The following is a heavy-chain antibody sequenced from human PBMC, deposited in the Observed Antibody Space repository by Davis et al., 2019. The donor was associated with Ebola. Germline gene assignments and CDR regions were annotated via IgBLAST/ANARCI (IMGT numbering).Heavy chain of an antibody. V-gene: IGHV3-73*01. J-gene: IGHJ6*04. CDR3: ARPNSSGTYNDYGLDV. D-gene: IGHD3-10*01. CDR1: GFTFDGSA. Sequence: PGGSLRLSCTASGFTFDGSAMHWVRQASGKGLEWVGRIRTKANSYATHYGGSVKGRFTISRDDLKNTAYLQMNSLKTEDTAVYYCARPNSSGTYNDYGLDVWGKGTTVTVSS. CDR2: IRTKANSYAT.